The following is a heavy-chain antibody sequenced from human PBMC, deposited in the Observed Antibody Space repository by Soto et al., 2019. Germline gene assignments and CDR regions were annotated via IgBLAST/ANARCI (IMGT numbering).Heavy chain of an antibody. V-gene: IGHV1-69*04. CDR3: ATSYGSGYRAFDY. CDR2: VNPILSMS. CDR1: SDTFSFYS. J-gene: IGHJ4*02. D-gene: IGHD3-10*01. Sequence: QVQLVQSGAEVKRPGSSVKVSCKASSDTFSFYSINWVRPAPGLGLEWMGRVNPILSMSNYAQRFQGRVTMTADKSTSTAYMELSGLRSEDTAMYYCATSYGSGYRAFDYWGQGALVTVSS.